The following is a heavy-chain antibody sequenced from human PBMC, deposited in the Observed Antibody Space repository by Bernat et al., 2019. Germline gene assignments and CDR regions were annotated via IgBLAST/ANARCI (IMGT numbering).Heavy chain of an antibody. Sequence: QVQLVESGGGVVQPGRSLRLSCAASGSTFSSYGMHWVRQAPAKGLEWVAVISYDGSNKYYADSVKGRFTSSRDNSKNTLYLQMNSLGAEDTAVYYCAKEIMRATVTTVVAFDIWGQGTMVTVSS. D-gene: IGHD4-17*01. V-gene: IGHV3-30*18. J-gene: IGHJ3*02. CDR2: ISYDGSNK. CDR1: GSTFSSYG. CDR3: AKEIMRATVTTVVAFDI.